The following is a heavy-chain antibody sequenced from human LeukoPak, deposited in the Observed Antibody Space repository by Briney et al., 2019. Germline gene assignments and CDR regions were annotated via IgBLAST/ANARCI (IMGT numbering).Heavy chain of an antibody. CDR3: RRDTRGGGSPAGPL. D-gene: IGHD2-15*01. Sequence: GGSLRLSCAASGFTVSSNYMSWFRQAPGKGLEWVGFIKGRAYGGTTQYAASVRGRFSISRDDSKSIGYLQMNSLKTEDTAVYSCRRDTRGGGSPAGPLWGQGILVTVSS. V-gene: IGHV3-49*03. CDR2: IKGRAYGGTT. CDR1: GFTVSSNY. J-gene: IGHJ4*02.